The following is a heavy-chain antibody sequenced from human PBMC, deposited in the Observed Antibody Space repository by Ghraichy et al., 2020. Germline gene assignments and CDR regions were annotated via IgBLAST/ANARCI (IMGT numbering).Heavy chain of an antibody. CDR2: ISSSGSTT. J-gene: IGHJ4*02. V-gene: IGHV3-11*01. Sequence: GGSLRLSCAASGFTFSDYYMSWIRQAPGKGLEWVSYISSSGSTTYYADSVKGRFTISRDNAKNSLYLQMNSLRAEDTAVYYCARKNCFGGGSCSLDYWGQGTLVTVSS. CDR1: GFTFSDYY. D-gene: IGHD2-15*01. CDR3: ARKNCFGGGSCSLDY.